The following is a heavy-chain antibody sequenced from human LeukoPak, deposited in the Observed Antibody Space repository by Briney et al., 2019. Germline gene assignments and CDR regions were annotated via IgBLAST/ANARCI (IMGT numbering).Heavy chain of an antibody. J-gene: IGHJ6*02. D-gene: IGHD6-19*01. V-gene: IGHV3-30*03. Sequence: GGSLRLSCAASGFTFSSYGMHWVRQAPGKGLEWVAVISYDGSNKYYADSVKGRFTISRDNSKNTLYLQMNSLRAEDTAVYYCATQWLVPTNYYYYYGMDVWGQGTTVTVSS. CDR3: ATQWLVPTNYYYYYGMDV. CDR2: ISYDGSNK. CDR1: GFTFSSYG.